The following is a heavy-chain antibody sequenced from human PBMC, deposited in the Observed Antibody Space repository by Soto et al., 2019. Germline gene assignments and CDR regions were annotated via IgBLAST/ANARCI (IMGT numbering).Heavy chain of an antibody. CDR3: ARANPLWGDYARIAFDY. CDR1: RASISSGDYF. Sequence: QVQLQESGPGLVKPSQTLTLTCTVSRASISSGDYFWGWIRQSPGKGLEWIGHIHHTGPTYHSPSLKTRLAMSVDSSKNQFSLRLTSVTAADTAVYFCARANPLWGDYARIAFDYWGQGTLVTVSS. D-gene: IGHD4-17*01. J-gene: IGHJ4*02. V-gene: IGHV4-30-4*01. CDR2: IHHTGPT.